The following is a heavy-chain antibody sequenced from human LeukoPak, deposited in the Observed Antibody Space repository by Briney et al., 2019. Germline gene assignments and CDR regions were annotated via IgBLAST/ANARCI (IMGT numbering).Heavy chain of an antibody. Sequence: ASEKVSCKASGYTFTSYDINWVRQATGQGLEWMGWMNPNSGGTNYAQKFQGRVTMTRDTSISTAYMELSRLRSDDTAVYYCARGGALRWLQSPVGYWGQGTLVTVSS. CDR3: ARGGALRWLQSPVGY. CDR2: MNPNSGGT. CDR1: GYTFTSYD. V-gene: IGHV1-2*02. D-gene: IGHD5-24*01. J-gene: IGHJ4*02.